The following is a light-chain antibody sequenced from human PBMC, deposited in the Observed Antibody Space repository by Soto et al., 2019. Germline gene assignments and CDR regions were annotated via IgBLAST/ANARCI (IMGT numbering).Light chain of an antibody. J-gene: IGKJ1*01. CDR1: QSLLHSNGYNY. Sequence: DIVMTQSPTSLPVTPGEPASISCRSSQSLLHSNGYNYLDWYLQKPGQSPQLLIYLVSNRASGVPDRFSGSGSGREFTLKISRVEAEDVGVYYCMQAKQTPWTFGQGTKVEIK. CDR2: LVS. V-gene: IGKV2-28*01. CDR3: MQAKQTPWT.